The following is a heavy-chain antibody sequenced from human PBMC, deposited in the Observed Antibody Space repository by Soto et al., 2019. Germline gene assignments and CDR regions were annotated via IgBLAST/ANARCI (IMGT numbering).Heavy chain of an antibody. V-gene: IGHV3-74*01. CDR1: GFNFGPYW. J-gene: IGHJ3*02. Sequence: PGGSLRLSCAASGFNFGPYWMHWVRQAPGKGLVWVSHINSDASTIVYADSVKGRFTISRDNAKNTLYLQMNSLRVEDTAVYYCARDRGYPDSFNSWGQGTVVTVSS. CDR2: INSDASTI. D-gene: IGHD3-10*01. CDR3: ARDRGYPDSFNS.